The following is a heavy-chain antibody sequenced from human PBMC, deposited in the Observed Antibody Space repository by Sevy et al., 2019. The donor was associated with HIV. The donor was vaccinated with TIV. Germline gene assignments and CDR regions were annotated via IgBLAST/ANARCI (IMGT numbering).Heavy chain of an antibody. CDR2: IYFSGNT. Sequence: SETLSLTCTVSGGSINDYYWSWVRQPPGKGLDWIGYIYFSGNTDYNPSLKSRVTISVDTSKNQFSLRLSSVTAADTAVYYCARVGRGDWLFFDYWGLGTLLTVSS. CDR1: GGSINDYY. D-gene: IGHD3-22*01. V-gene: IGHV4-59*01. J-gene: IGHJ4*02. CDR3: ARVGRGDWLFFDY.